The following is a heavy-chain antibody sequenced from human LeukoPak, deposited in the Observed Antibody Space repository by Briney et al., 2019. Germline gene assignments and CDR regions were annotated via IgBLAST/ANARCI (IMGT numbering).Heavy chain of an antibody. CDR2: INPNSGGT. CDR3: APGSDSGYYRVGTYFDY. J-gene: IGHJ4*02. CDR1: GYTFTGYY. V-gene: IGHV1-2*02. Sequence: ASVKVSCKASGYTFTGYYMHWVRQAPGQGLEWMGWINPNSGGTNYAQKFQGRVTMTRDTPISTAYMELSRLRSDDTAVYYCAPGSDSGYYRVGTYFDYWGQGTLVTVSS. D-gene: IGHD5-12*01.